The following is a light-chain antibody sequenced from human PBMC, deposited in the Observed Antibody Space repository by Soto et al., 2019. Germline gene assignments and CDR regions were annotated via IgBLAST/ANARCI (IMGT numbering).Light chain of an antibody. CDR1: QSISNL. J-gene: IGKJ2*01. CDR2: DVS. V-gene: IGKV1-5*01. CDR3: QHYKSYPWS. Sequence: DIQMTQYPSTLSRSVGDRVTITCRASQSISNLLAWYQQKPGKAPKLLIYDVSTLESGVPSRFSGSGSGTEFTLTISSLQPDDFATYYCQHYKSYPWSFGQGTKLEIK.